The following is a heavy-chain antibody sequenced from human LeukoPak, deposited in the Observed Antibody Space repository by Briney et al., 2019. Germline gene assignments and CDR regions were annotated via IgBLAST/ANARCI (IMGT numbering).Heavy chain of an antibody. Sequence: GGSLRLSCAAFGFTFSNYWMTWVRQAPGKGLEWVASIKQDGSETYYVDSVKGRFTFSRDNAKNSVYLQMSSLRAEDTAVYYCANLAAVAGRDDAFDIWGQGTMVTVSS. CDR3: ANLAAVAGRDDAFDI. J-gene: IGHJ3*02. D-gene: IGHD6-19*01. CDR1: GFTFSNYW. CDR2: IKQDGSET. V-gene: IGHV3-7*03.